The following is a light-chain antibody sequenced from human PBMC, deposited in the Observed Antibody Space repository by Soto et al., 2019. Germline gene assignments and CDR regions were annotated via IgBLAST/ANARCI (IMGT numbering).Light chain of an antibody. J-gene: IGKJ1*01. Sequence: IQMTQSPSTLSASIGDTVTITFRASQSINRWLAWYQQKPGEAPKLLIYDASSLESGVPSRFSGTGSGTEFTLIISSLQPDDFATYYCQQYGSYWKFGQGTKVDIK. CDR2: DAS. CDR1: QSINRW. CDR3: QQYGSYWK. V-gene: IGKV1-5*01.